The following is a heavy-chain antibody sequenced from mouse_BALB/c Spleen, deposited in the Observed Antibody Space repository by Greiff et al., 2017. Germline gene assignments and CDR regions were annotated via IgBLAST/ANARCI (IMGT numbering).Heavy chain of an antibody. CDR2: IYWDDDK. CDR1: GFSLSTSGMG. Sequence: QVTLKECGPGILQPSQTLSLTCSFSGFSLSTSGMGVSWIRQPSGKGLEWLAHIYWDDDKRYNPSLKSRLTISKDTSRNQVFLKITSVDTADTATYYCARRENFDVWGAGTTVTVSS. CDR3: ARRENFDV. V-gene: IGHV8-12*01. J-gene: IGHJ1*01.